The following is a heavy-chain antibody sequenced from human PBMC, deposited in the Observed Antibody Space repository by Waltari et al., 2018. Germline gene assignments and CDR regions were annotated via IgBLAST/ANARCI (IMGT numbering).Heavy chain of an antibody. V-gene: IGHV1-2*02. Sequence: QVQLVQSGAEVKKPGAPVKVSGETSGYTFTAHYLHSVRQPPGQGLEWMGWINPDSGVTNYAQNFQGRVTMTSDTSIRAAYMELTRLRSDDTAVYYCARDHYYGSGAYDVIFDFWGQGTLVTVSS. J-gene: IGHJ4*02. CDR2: INPDSGVT. CDR3: ARDHYYGSGAYDVIFDF. D-gene: IGHD3-10*01. CDR1: GYTFTAHY.